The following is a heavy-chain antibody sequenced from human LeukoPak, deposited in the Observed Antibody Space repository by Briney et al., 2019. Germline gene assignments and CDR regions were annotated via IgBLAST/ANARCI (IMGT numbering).Heavy chain of an antibody. V-gene: IGHV4-4*07. J-gene: IGHJ4*02. CDR1: GGSISSYS. D-gene: IGHD3-10*01. CDR3: TNGGYSTATASDY. CDR2: IFYNGST. Sequence: PSETLSLTCTVPGGSISSYSWSWIRQPAGKGLEWIGRIFYNGSTEYNPSLKSRVTMSVDMSKNQFSLKLSSVTAADTAVYYCTNGGYSTATASDYWGQGTLVTVSS.